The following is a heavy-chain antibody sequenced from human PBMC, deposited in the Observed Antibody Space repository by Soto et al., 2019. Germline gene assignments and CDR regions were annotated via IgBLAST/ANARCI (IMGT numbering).Heavy chain of an antibody. CDR1: GFTVSSYA. Sequence: QVQLVESGGGVVQPGRSLRLSCAASGFTVSSYAMHXXRXXXXXGLEWVAVISYDGSNKYYADSVKGRFTISRDNSKXXXXXXXXXXXXEXTAVXXCXXXXEXGWLVISHYFDYWGQGTLVTVSS. V-gene: IGHV3-30-3*02. J-gene: IGHJ4*02. D-gene: IGHD6-19*01. CDR3: XXXXEXGWLVISHYFDY. CDR2: ISYDGSNK.